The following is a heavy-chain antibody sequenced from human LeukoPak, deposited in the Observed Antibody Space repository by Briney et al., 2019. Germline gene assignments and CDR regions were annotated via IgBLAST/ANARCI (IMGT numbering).Heavy chain of an antibody. CDR2: IRYDGSNK. V-gene: IGHV3-30*02. CDR3: AKDRGYCSSGSCFFFDY. CDR1: GFTFSAYD. Sequence: GGSLRLSCAASGFTFSAYDMHWVRQAPGKGLEWVAFIRYDGSNKYYADSVKGPFTISRDNSKNTLYLQMISLRVEDTAVYYCAKDRGYCSSGSCFFFDYWGQGTLVTVSS. D-gene: IGHD2-15*01. J-gene: IGHJ4*02.